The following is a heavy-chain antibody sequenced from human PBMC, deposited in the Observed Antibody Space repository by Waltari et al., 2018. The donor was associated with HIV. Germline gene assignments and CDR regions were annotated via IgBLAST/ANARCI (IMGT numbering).Heavy chain of an antibody. J-gene: IGHJ3*02. CDR1: GGSISSYY. CDR3: ARDCSSTSCYNPDAFDI. V-gene: IGHV4-4*07. CDR2: IYTSGST. Sequence: QVQLQESGPGLVKPSETLSLTCTVSGGSISSYYWSWIRQPAGKGLEWIGRIYTSGSTNYNPSLKSRVTMSVDTCKNQFSLKLSSVTAADTAVYYCARDCSSTSCYNPDAFDIWGQGTMVTVSS. D-gene: IGHD2-2*02.